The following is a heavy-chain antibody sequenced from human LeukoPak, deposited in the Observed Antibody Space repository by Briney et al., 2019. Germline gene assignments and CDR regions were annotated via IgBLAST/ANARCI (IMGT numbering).Heavy chain of an antibody. CDR2: IYYSGST. J-gene: IGHJ6*03. V-gene: IGHV4-59*12. CDR1: GGSLSSYY. D-gene: IGHD6-13*01. CDR3: ARRGINSSSWYYYYYYMDV. Sequence: SETLSLTCTVSGGSLSSYYWSWIRQPPGKGLEWIGYIYYSGSTNYNPSLKSRVSISVDTSKNQFSLKLSSVTAADTAVYYCARRGINSSSWYYYYYYMDVWGKGTTVTISS.